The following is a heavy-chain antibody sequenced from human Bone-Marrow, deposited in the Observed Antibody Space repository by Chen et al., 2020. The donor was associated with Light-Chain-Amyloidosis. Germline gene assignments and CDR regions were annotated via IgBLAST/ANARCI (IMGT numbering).Heavy chain of an antibody. Sequence: XASVXVXXXXXGYTFTSYGISWVRQAPGQGLEWMGWISAYNGNTNYAQKPQGRVTMTTDTSTSTXXXELRSLRSDDTAVYYCARARRELLWFDPWGQGTLVTVSS. CDR2: ISAYNGNT. CDR3: ARARRELLWFDP. V-gene: IGHV1-18*04. J-gene: IGHJ5*02. CDR1: GYTFTSYG. D-gene: IGHD1-26*01.